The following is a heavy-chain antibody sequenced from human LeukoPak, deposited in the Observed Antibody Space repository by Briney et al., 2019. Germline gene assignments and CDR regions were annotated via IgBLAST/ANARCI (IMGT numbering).Heavy chain of an antibody. Sequence: PGGSLRLSCAASGFTFSSYAVSWVRQAPGKGPEWVSAISGSGGSTYYADSVKGRFTISRDNSKNTLYLQMKSLRAEDTAVYYCAQGHDFWSGYYTPVDYWGQGTLVTVSS. CDR1: GFTFSSYA. D-gene: IGHD3-3*01. J-gene: IGHJ4*02. V-gene: IGHV3-23*01. CDR3: AQGHDFWSGYYTPVDY. CDR2: ISGSGGST.